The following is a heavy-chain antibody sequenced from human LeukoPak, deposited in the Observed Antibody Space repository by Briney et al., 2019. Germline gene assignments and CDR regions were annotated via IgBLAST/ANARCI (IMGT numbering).Heavy chain of an antibody. CDR2: FDPEDGET. D-gene: IGHD3-3*01. CDR3: ATGRSGYYWDY. CDR1: GYTLTELS. Sequence: ASVTVSCKVSGYTLTELSMHWVRQAPGKGLEWMGGFDPEDGETIYAQKFQGRVTMTEGTSTDTAYMELSSLRSEDTAVYYCATGRSGYYWDYWGQGTLVTVSS. J-gene: IGHJ4*02. V-gene: IGHV1-24*01.